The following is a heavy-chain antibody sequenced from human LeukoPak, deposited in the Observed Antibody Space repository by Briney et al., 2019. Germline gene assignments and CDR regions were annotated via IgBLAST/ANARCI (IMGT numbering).Heavy chain of an antibody. V-gene: IGHV4-39*01. Sequence: SETLSLTCTVSGGSISSSSYYWGWIRQPPGKGLEWIGSIYYSGSTYYNPSLKSRVTISVDTSKNQFSLKLSSVTAADTAVYYCARYPGSYYVGYYFDYWGQGTLVTVSS. CDR2: IYYSGST. CDR3: ARYPGSYYVGYYFDY. CDR1: GGSISSSSYY. J-gene: IGHJ4*02. D-gene: IGHD1-26*01.